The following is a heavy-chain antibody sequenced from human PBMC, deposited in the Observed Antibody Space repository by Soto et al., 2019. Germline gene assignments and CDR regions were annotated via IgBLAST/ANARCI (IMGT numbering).Heavy chain of an antibody. CDR1: GFTFSSYA. J-gene: IGHJ3*02. CDR3: ARVGPCSGGSCYSAACDI. D-gene: IGHD2-15*01. Sequence: EVPLLESGGGLVQPGVSLRLSCAASGFTFSSYAMSCVRQAPGKGLELVSAISGSGGSTYYADSVKGRFTISRDNSKNTLYLQMNGLRAEDTAVYYCARVGPCSGGSCYSAACDIWGKGTMVTVAS. CDR2: ISGSGGST. V-gene: IGHV3-23*01.